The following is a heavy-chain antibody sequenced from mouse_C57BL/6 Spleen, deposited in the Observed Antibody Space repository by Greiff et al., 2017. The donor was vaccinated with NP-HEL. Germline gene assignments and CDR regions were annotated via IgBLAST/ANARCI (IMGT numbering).Heavy chain of an antibody. D-gene: IGHD2-4*01. CDR1: GYSITSGYY. J-gene: IGHJ3*01. Sequence: EVQLVESGPGLVKPSQSLSLTCSVTGYSITSGYYWYWIRQFPGNQLEWMGYISYDGSNNYNPSLKNRISITRDTSKNQIFLKWNTVTTEDTATYYCANDYDYDGAWFAYWGQGTLVTVSA. V-gene: IGHV3-6*01. CDR3: ANDYDYDGAWFAY. CDR2: ISYDGSN.